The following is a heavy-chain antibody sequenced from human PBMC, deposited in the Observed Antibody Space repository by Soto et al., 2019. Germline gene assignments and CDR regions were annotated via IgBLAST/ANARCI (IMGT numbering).Heavy chain of an antibody. D-gene: IGHD1-7*01. Sequence: QAGGSLRLSCAASGFTFSTYWMDWVRRAPGKGLEWVAVISYYVNDKYYADSVKGRFTISRDNSKNTLYLQMNSLRAEDTAVYYCARDRTGSTAVDHWGQGTLVTVSS. J-gene: IGHJ4*02. CDR3: ARDRTGSTAVDH. CDR1: GFTFSTYW. CDR2: ISYYVNDK. V-gene: IGHV3-30*03.